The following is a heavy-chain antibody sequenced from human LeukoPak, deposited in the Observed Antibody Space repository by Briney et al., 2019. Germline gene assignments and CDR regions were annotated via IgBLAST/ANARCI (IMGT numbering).Heavy chain of an antibody. J-gene: IGHJ4*02. CDR3: ARVNVCPRCHFDY. CDR2: ISTDGSSA. D-gene: IGHD3-16*01. Sequence: GGSRRLSCAASGFTFSSYWMHWVRQAPGKGLVWVSRISTDGSSAIYADSVKGRFTISRDNAKNTLYLQMNSLRAEDTAVYYCARVNVCPRCHFDYWGQGTLVTVSS. V-gene: IGHV3-74*01. CDR1: GFTFSSYW.